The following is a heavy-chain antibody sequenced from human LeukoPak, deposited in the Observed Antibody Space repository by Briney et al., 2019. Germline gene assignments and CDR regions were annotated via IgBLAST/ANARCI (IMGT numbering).Heavy chain of an antibody. D-gene: IGHD6-13*01. J-gene: IGHJ3*02. Sequence: PGGSLRLSCAASGFTFSSYSMNWVRHAPGKGLEWVSSISSSSSYIYYADSVKGRFTISRDNAKNSLYLQMNSLRAEDTAVYYCARDQGYSSSLDAFDIWGQGTMVTVSS. CDR1: GFTFSSYS. V-gene: IGHV3-21*01. CDR2: ISSSSSYI. CDR3: ARDQGYSSSLDAFDI.